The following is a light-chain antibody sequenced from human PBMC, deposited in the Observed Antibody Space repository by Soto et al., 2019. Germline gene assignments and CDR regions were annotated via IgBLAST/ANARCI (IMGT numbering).Light chain of an antibody. Sequence: DIQLTQSPSSLSASVGDRVSFTCRASQGIRNDLAWFQQKAGEAPRRLIYGASSLQSGVPNRFSGSGSGTEFTLTISSLQPDDFATYYCQQYNSYSFGQGTKVDIK. J-gene: IGKJ1*01. CDR3: QQYNSYS. CDR1: QGIRND. V-gene: IGKV1-17*01. CDR2: GAS.